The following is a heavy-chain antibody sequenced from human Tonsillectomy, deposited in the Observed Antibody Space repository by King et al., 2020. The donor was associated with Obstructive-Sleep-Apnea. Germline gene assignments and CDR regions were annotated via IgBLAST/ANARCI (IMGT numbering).Heavy chain of an antibody. V-gene: IGHV4-59*01. CDR1: GGSISSYY. CDR2: IYYSGST. CDR3: ARGRDLYYDSSGIDY. Sequence: QLQESGPRLVKPSETLSLICTVSGGSISSYYWSWIRQPPGKGLEWIGYIYYSGSTNYNPSLKSRVTISEDTSKNQFSLKLSSVTAADTAVYYCARGRDLYYDSSGIDYWGQGTLVTVSS. D-gene: IGHD3-22*01. J-gene: IGHJ4*02.